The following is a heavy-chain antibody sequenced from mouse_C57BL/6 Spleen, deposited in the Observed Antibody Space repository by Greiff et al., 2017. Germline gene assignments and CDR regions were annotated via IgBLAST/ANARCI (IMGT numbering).Heavy chain of an antibody. Sequence: VQLQQSGAELARPGASVKMSCKASGYTFTSYTMHWVKQRPGQVLEWIGYINPSSGYTKYNQKFKDKATLTADKSSSTAYMQLSSLTSEDSAVYYCARSHPYYYAMDYWGQGTSVTVSS. CDR3: ARSHPYYYAMDY. V-gene: IGHV1-4*01. CDR2: INPSSGYT. CDR1: GYTFTSYT. J-gene: IGHJ4*01.